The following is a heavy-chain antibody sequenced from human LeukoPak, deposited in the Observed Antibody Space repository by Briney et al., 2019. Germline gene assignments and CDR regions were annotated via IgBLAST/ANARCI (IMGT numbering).Heavy chain of an antibody. CDR3: ARLAYCGGDCYRQNTNYYFDY. Sequence: ASVKVSCKASGYTFTGYYMHWVRQAPGQVLEWMGWINPNSGGTNYAQKFQGRVTMTRDTSISTAYMELSRLRSDDTAVYYCARLAYCGGDCYRQNTNYYFDYWGQGTLVTVSS. CDR1: GYTFTGYY. D-gene: IGHD2-21*02. J-gene: IGHJ4*02. V-gene: IGHV1-2*02. CDR2: INPNSGGT.